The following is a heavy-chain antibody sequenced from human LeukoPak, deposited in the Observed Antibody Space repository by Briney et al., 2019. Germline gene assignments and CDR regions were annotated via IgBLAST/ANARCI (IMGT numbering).Heavy chain of an antibody. D-gene: IGHD1-7*01. CDR1: GFIFSNYG. J-gene: IGHJ4*02. Sequence: PGGSLRLSCAASGFIFSNYGMNWVRQAPGKGLEWVAAISASGSATSYADSVRGRFTISRDNSKSTTYLQMNSLRAEDTAVYFCAKDRARGGTTDFDYWGQGTLVTVSS. CDR3: AKDRARGGTTDFDY. V-gene: IGHV3-23*01. CDR2: ISASGSAT.